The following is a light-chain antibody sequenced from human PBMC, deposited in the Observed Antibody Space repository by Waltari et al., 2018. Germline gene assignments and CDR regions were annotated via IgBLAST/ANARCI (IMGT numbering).Light chain of an antibody. CDR1: SREFGSYNL. CDR2: EVS. Sequence: QSALTQPASVSGSPGQSITIPCTGTSREFGSYNLVSWYQQHPGRAPKLMIYEVSRRPSGVSYRFSGSKSGNTASLTISGLQPEDEGDYYCCSYAGSSAYVFGTGTEVTV. V-gene: IGLV2-23*02. J-gene: IGLJ1*01. CDR3: CSYAGSSAYV.